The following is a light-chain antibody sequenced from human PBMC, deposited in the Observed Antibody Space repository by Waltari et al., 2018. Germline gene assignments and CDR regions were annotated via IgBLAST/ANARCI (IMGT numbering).Light chain of an antibody. CDR1: QSVSSSY. V-gene: IGKV3-20*01. J-gene: IGKJ2*01. CDR3: QQYGSSLPYT. Sequence: EIVLTQSPGTLSLSPGERATLSCRASQSVSSSYLAWYQQKPGQAPRLLIYGASSRATGIPDRFSGSGSGTYFTRTISRLEPEDFAVYYCQQYGSSLPYTFGQGTKLEIK. CDR2: GAS.